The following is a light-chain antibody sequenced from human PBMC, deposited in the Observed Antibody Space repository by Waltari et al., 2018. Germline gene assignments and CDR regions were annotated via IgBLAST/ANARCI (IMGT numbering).Light chain of an antibody. Sequence: EIVMTQSPGTLSVSPGEKATLSCRASQSVSSNLAWYQQKPGQSPRLLTYGASTRATGIPARFSGSGSRTDFTLTIRSLQSEDFAVYSYQHSYTFGQGTKLEIK. J-gene: IGKJ2*01. V-gene: IGKV3-15*01. CDR1: QSVSSN. CDR2: GAS. CDR3: QHSYT.